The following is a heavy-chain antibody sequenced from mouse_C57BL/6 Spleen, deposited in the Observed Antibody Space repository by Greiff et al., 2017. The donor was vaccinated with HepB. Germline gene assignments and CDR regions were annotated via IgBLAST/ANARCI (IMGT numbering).Heavy chain of an antibody. V-gene: IGHV1-26*01. J-gene: IGHJ2*01. CDR3: AMRRGGDY. CDR1: GYTFTDYY. Sequence: EVQLQQSGPELVKPGASVKISCKASGYTFTDYYMNWVKQSHGKSLEWIGDINPNNGGTSYNQKFKGKATLTVDKSSSTAYMELRSLTSEDSAVYYCAMRRGGDYWGQGTTLTVSS. CDR2: INPNNGGT.